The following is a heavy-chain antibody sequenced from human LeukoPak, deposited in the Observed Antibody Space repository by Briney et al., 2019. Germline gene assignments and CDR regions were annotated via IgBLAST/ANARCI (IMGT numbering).Heavy chain of an antibody. D-gene: IGHD2-15*01. CDR3: AKDPYRVVFATGNYLDP. Sequence: PGRSLTLSCATSGFTFSNYGMHWVRQAPGKGLEWVAVISSDETNIRYGGSVKGRFTVSRDNAKNTLYLQMNSLRAEDTAVYYCAKDPYRVVFATGNYLDPWGQGTLVTVSS. V-gene: IGHV3-30*18. CDR1: GFTFSNYG. CDR2: ISSDETNI. J-gene: IGHJ5*02.